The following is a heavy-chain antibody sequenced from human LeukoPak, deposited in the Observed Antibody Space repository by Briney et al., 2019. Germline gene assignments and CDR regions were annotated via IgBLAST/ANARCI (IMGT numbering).Heavy chain of an antibody. CDR2: ITYTGSA. CDR3: ARVRKVLLWFGEAPTGMDV. V-gene: IGHV4-39*01. Sequence: SETLSLTCTVSGGSVGSSTYYWGWIRQPPGKGLEWIASITYTGSAYNPSLRSRVTISVDTSKNQFSLKLTSVTAADTAVYYCARVRKVLLWFGEAPTGMDVWGQGTTVTVSS. CDR1: GGSVGSSTYY. J-gene: IGHJ6*02. D-gene: IGHD3-10*01.